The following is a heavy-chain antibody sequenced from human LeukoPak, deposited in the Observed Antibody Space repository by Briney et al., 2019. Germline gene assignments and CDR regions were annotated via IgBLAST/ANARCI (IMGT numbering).Heavy chain of an antibody. CDR1: GGSISSSNW. J-gene: IGHJ4*02. D-gene: IGHD3-3*01. CDR2: IYHSGST. CDR3: ARGHGVLEWSSFYFEY. Sequence: SGTLSLTCAVSGGSISSSNWWSWVRQPPGKGLEWIGGIYHSGSTNYNPSLKSRVTISLDTSKNQFSLRLRSVTAADTAVYYCARGHGVLEWSSFYFEYWGQGTLITVSA. V-gene: IGHV4-4*02.